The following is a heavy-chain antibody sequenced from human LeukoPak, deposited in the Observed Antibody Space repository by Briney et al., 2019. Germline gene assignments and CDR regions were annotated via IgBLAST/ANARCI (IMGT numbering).Heavy chain of an antibody. J-gene: IGHJ6*03. CDR3: ARDGGSYWNYYYYYMDV. V-gene: IGHV1-69*05. CDR2: IIPIFGTA. D-gene: IGHD1-26*01. Sequence: SVMVSCKASGGTFSSYAISWVRQAPGQGLEWMGRIIPIFGTANYAQKFQGRVTITTDESTSTAYMELSSLRSEDTAVYYCARDGGSYWNYYYYYMDVWGKGTTVTVSS. CDR1: GGTFSSYA.